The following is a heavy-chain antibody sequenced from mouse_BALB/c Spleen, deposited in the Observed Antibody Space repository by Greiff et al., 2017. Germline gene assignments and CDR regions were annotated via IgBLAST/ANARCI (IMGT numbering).Heavy chain of an antibody. J-gene: IGHJ3*01. CDR1: GFTFSSYA. CDR2: ISSGGSYT. Sequence: EVQLVESGGGLVKPGGSLKLSCAASGFTFSSYAMSWVRQTPEKRLEWVATISSGGSYTYYPASVKGRFTISRYNAKNTLYLQMSSLRSEDTAMYYCARRGGTFANWGQGTLVTVSA. CDR3: ARRGGTFAN. V-gene: IGHV5-9-3*01. D-gene: IGHD3-3*01.